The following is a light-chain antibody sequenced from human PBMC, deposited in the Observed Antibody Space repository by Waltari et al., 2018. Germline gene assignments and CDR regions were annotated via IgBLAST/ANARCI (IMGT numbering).Light chain of an antibody. Sequence: DIQMTQSPSSLSASIGDRVTITCQASNDINNYLNWYQQRPGKAPKLLIYDTSNLETGVPSRFSESVSGTDYTFTLSRLQPEDIATYYCQQYDNFPFTFGPGTKVDI. V-gene: IGKV1-33*01. J-gene: IGKJ3*01. CDR3: QQYDNFPFT. CDR2: DTS. CDR1: NDINNY.